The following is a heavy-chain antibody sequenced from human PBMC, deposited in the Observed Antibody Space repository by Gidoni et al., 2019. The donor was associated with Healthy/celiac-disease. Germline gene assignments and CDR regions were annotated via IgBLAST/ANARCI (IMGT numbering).Heavy chain of an antibody. D-gene: IGHD1-7*01. Sequence: QVQLQESGPGLVKPSENLSLTCTVSGGSMSTYYWIWIRQPAGKGLEWIGHIHSSGSANYNPSLKSRVTMSVDTSKNQFSLQLRSLTAADTAIYYCARGNFDMDVWGQGTTVTVSS. J-gene: IGHJ6*02. CDR1: GGSMSTYY. CDR3: ARGNFDMDV. CDR2: IHSSGSA. V-gene: IGHV4-4*07.